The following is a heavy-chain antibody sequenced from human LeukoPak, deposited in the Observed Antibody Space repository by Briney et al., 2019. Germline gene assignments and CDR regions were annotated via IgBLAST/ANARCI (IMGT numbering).Heavy chain of an antibody. CDR3: ARATYYDFWSGWRD. Sequence: SETLSLTCTVSGDSITNYCWSWIRQPPGKRLQWIGYVYDTGSTNYNPSLKSRVSISIDKSKNQFSLKLTSVAAADTAVYYCARATYYDFWSGWRDWGQGTLVTVSS. D-gene: IGHD3-3*01. V-gene: IGHV4-59*01. CDR1: GDSITNYC. CDR2: VYDTGST. J-gene: IGHJ4*02.